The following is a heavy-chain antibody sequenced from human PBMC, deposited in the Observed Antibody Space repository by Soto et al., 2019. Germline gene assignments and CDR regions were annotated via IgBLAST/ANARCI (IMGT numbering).Heavy chain of an antibody. CDR2: MTGDGRTT. V-gene: IGHV3-74*03. J-gene: IGHJ4*02. Sequence: GGSLRVSCAASVFTFGDYWMHWVRQPPGKGPEWVSRMTGDGRTTQYADSVKGRFTASRDNAKSTLYLQMNSLRAEDTAVYYCATAEVDYWGPGTMVTVSS. CDR1: VFTFGDYW. CDR3: ATAEVDY.